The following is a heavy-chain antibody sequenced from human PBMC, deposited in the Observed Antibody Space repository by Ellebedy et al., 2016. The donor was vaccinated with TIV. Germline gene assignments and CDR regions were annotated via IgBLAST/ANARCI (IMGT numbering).Heavy chain of an antibody. Sequence: SETLSLXCAISGDSVSSNGAAWNWIRQSPSRGLEWLGRTYYRSKWSNDYAVSVKSRITISPDTSKNQFSLQLNSVTPEDTAAYYCAREAYYGSGKPNPLAYWGQGTLVTVSS. CDR2: TYYRSKWSN. CDR3: AREAYYGSGKPNPLAY. J-gene: IGHJ4*02. CDR1: GDSVSSNGAA. D-gene: IGHD3-10*01. V-gene: IGHV6-1*01.